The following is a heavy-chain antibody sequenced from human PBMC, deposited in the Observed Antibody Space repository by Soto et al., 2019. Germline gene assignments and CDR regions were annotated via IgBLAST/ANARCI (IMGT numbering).Heavy chain of an antibody. CDR2: IITIFRTP. V-gene: IGHV1-69*12. CDR3: ARDKDRQQLGGNYYYGIDV. Sequence: QVQLVQSGAEVKKPGSSVTVSCKASGGTFGNSAVSWVRQAPGQGLEWMGGIITIFRTPDYAQKFQGRVTITADESTSTVYMELTSLRSEDTAVYYCARDKDRQQLGGNYYYGIDVWGQGTTVTVSS. D-gene: IGHD3-3*02. J-gene: IGHJ6*02. CDR1: GGTFGNSA.